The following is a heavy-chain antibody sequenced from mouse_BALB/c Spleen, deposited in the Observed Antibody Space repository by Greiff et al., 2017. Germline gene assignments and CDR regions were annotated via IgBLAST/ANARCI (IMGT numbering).Heavy chain of an antibody. Sequence: VQLQQSGAELAKPGASVTMSCKASGYTFTSYWMHWVKQRPGQGLEWIGYINPSTGYTEYNQKFKDKATLTADKSSSTAYMQLSSLTSEDSAVYYCAANWFYAMDYWGQGTAVTVSS. J-gene: IGHJ4*01. CDR2: INPSTGYT. V-gene: IGHV1-7*01. D-gene: IGHD4-1*01. CDR1: GYTFTSYW. CDR3: AANWFYAMDY.